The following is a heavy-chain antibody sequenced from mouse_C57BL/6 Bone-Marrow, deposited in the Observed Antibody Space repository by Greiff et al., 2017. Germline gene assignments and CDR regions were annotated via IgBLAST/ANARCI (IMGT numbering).Heavy chain of an antibody. Sequence: EVKVVESGGGLVQSGRSLRLSCATSGFTFSDFYMEWVRQAPGKGLEWIAASRNKANDYTTEYSASVKGRFIDSRDTSQSILYLQMNALRAEDTAIYYCARDHHYYGLDYWGQGTTLTVSS. CDR2: SRNKANDYTT. J-gene: IGHJ2*01. CDR1: GFTFSDFY. CDR3: ARDHHYYGLDY. D-gene: IGHD1-2*01. V-gene: IGHV7-1*01.